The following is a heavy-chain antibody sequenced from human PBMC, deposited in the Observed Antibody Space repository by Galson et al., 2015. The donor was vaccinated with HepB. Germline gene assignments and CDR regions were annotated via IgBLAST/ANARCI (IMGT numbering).Heavy chain of an antibody. CDR1: GFTFNDSG. J-gene: IGHJ4*02. D-gene: IGHD4-23*01. CDR2: IYVSSSFT. V-gene: IGHV3-21*01. CDR3: ASDPARRYGGNSWGVPY. Sequence: SLRLSCAASGFTFNDSGMNWVRQPPGKGLEWVSSIYVSSSFTYYAESVRGRFSISRDNSRNSLFLQMDSLRAEDTAVYYCASDPARRYGGNSWGVPYWGQGTLVTVSS.